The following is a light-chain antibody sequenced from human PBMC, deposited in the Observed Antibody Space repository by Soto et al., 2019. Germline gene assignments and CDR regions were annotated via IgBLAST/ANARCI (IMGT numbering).Light chain of an antibody. CDR1: SSDVGGYNY. V-gene: IGLV2-14*01. Sequence: QSALTQPASVSGSPGQSITISCTGTSSDVGGYNYVSWFQQHPGKAPKLMIFEVNNRPSGVSDRFSGSKSGNTSSLTISGLHPEDDADYYCRSLTRRSTRVFGSGTKLPVL. J-gene: IGLJ1*01. CDR2: EVN. CDR3: RSLTRRSTRV.